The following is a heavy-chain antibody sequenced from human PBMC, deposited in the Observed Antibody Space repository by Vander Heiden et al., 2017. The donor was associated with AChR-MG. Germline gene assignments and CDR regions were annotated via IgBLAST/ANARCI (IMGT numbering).Heavy chain of an antibody. CDR2: IYSGGST. J-gene: IGHJ6*02. V-gene: IGHV3-53*02. CDR3: ARLHYNWNCGEYYYGMDV. Sequence: EVQLVETGGGLIQPGGSLRLSCAASGFTVRSNYMSWVRQAPGKGLEWVSVIYSGGSTYYADSVKGRVTISRDNSKNTLYLQMNSLRAEDTAVYYCARLHYNWNCGEYYYGMDVWGQGTTVTVSS. CDR1: GFTVRSNY. D-gene: IGHD1-7*01.